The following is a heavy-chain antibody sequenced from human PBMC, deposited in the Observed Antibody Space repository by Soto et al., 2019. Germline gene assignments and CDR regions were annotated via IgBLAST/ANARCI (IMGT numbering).Heavy chain of an antibody. Sequence: SEPLSLTCVVYGWSFNDFSWSWIRQPPGTGLEYIGEINYSGRTNYKSSLRSRAAISADRSKNQFSLRLNSVTAADTAVYYCARLVENTDEMAVVRAWGYYYFGLAVWGQGTTVT. D-gene: IGHD3-10*01. V-gene: IGHV4-34*01. CDR2: INYSGRT. CDR3: ARLVENTDEMAVVRAWGYYYFGLAV. CDR1: GWSFNDFS. J-gene: IGHJ6*02.